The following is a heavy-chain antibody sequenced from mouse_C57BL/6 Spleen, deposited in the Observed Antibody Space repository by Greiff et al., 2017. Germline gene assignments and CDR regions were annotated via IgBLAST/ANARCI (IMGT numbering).Heavy chain of an antibody. V-gene: IGHV5-17*01. CDR2: ISSGSSTI. Sequence: EVQRVESGGGLVKPGGSLKLSCAASGFTFSDYGMHWVRQAPEKGLEWVAYISSGSSTIYYADTVKGRFTISRDNAKNTLFLQMTSLRSEDTAMYDCARDEYDDALAWLAYWGQGTLVTVSA. J-gene: IGHJ3*01. D-gene: IGHD2-4*01. CDR1: GFTFSDYG. CDR3: ARDEYDDALAWLAY.